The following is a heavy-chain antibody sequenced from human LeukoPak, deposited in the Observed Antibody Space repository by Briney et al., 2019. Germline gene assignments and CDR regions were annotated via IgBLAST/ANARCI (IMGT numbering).Heavy chain of an antibody. CDR1: GFTFSSYC. V-gene: IGHV3-7*03. CDR2: IKQDGSEK. CDR3: ARGGIVATKLFDY. D-gene: IGHD5-12*01. J-gene: IGHJ4*02. Sequence: GGSLRLSCAASGFTFSSYCMSWVRQAPGKGLEWVANIKQDGSEKYYVDSVKGRFTISRDNAKNSLYLQMNSLRAEDTAVYYWARGGIVATKLFDYWGQGTLVTVSS.